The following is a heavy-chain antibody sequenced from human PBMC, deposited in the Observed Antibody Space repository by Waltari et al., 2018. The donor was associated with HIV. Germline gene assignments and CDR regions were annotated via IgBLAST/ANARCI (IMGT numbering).Heavy chain of an antibody. Sequence: QVQLVQSGAEVKKPGASVKVSCKASGYTFTGYYMHWVRQAPGQGLEWMGRMNPNGGGTNEEQQLQGRVTMTRDTSISTAYMELSRLRSDDTAVYYCAREGARMTTMIYYYYGMDVWGQGTTVTVSS. CDR1: GYTFTGYY. V-gene: IGHV1-2*06. J-gene: IGHJ6*02. CDR3: AREGARMTTMIYYYYGMDV. CDR2: MNPNGGGT. D-gene: IGHD3-16*01.